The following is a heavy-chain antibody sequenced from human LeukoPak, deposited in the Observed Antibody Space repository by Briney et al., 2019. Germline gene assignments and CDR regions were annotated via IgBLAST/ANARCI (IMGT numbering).Heavy chain of an antibody. D-gene: IGHD6-13*01. CDR3: ARHLASAGNRDAFDI. Sequence: PSETLSLTCVVSGGSITSDYWSWIRQPPGKGLEWIAYIYNSGSTNYNPSLKSRVTISVDTSKNQFSLELNSVTAADTAVYYCARHLASAGNRDAFDIWGQGTMVTVSS. CDR1: GGSITSDY. J-gene: IGHJ3*02. V-gene: IGHV4-59*01. CDR2: IYNSGST.